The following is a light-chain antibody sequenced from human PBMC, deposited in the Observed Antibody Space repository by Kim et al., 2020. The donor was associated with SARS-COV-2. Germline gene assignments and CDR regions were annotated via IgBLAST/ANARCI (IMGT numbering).Light chain of an antibody. CDR2: DAS. CDR1: QNINNY. CDR3: QQSYSTSWT. Sequence: ASVGDRVTITCRASQNINNYLNWFQQKPGKAPMLLISDASNLRSGVPSRFSGSGSGTDFSLTISSLQPADFATYYCQQSYSTSWTFGQGTKVDIK. J-gene: IGKJ1*01. V-gene: IGKV1-39*01.